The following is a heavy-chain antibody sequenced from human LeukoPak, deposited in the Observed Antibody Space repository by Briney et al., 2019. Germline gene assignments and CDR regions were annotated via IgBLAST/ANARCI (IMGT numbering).Heavy chain of an antibody. CDR3: ARGGVDIVATIGSYYFDY. CDR1: GYTFAGYY. J-gene: IGHJ4*02. Sequence: RASVKVSCKASGYTFAGYYIHWVRQAPGQGLEWMGWINPNSGGTNYAQKFQGRVTMTRDTSITTAYMELSRLRSDGTAVYYCARGGVDIVATIGSYYFDYWGQGTLVTVSS. CDR2: INPNSGGT. V-gene: IGHV1-2*02. D-gene: IGHD5-12*01.